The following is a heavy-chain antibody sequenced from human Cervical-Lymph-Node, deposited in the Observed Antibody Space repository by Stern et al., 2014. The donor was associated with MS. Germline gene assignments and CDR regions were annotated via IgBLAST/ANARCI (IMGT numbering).Heavy chain of an antibody. CDR1: GYTFTSYW. CDR2: IFPGGSDI. Sequence: EVQLVQSGPEVKRPGESLKISCQASGYTFTSYWIGWVLQMPGKGLEWIAIIFPGGSDIRYSPSFQGQVTISADKSSSTAYLQWNTLKASDTAIYYCARQRYFDYWGQGTLVTVSS. CDR3: ARQRYFDY. V-gene: IGHV5-51*01. J-gene: IGHJ4*02.